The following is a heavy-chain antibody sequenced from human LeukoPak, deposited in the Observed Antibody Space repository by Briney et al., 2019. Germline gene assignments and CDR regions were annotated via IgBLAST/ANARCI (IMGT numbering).Heavy chain of an antibody. CDR2: ISSSGSTI. CDR3: ARVHLDYYDSSGPL. D-gene: IGHD3-22*01. CDR1: GFTFSSYE. Sequence: GGSLRLSCAASGFTFSSYEMNWVRQAPGKGLEWVSYISSSGSTIYYADSVKGRFTISRDNAKNSLYLQMNSLRAEDTAVYYCARVHLDYYDSSGPLWGQGTLVTVSS. J-gene: IGHJ4*02. V-gene: IGHV3-48*03.